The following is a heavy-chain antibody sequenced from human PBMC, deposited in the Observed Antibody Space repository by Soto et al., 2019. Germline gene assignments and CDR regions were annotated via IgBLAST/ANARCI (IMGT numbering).Heavy chain of an antibody. Sequence: XGSLRLSCAASGFTFSSYAMSWVRQAPGKGLEWVSAISGSGGSTYYADSVKGRFTLSRDNSKNTLYLQMNSLRAEDTAVYYCAKGSDSMDYYYYGMDVWGQGTTVTVSS. CDR2: ISGSGGST. V-gene: IGHV3-23*01. J-gene: IGHJ6*02. D-gene: IGHD2-21*02. CDR1: GFTFSSYA. CDR3: AKGSDSMDYYYYGMDV.